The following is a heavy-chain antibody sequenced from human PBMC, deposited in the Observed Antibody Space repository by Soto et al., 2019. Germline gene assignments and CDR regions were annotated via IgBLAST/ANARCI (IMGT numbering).Heavy chain of an antibody. D-gene: IGHD6-19*01. Sequence: EVQLLESGGGLVQPGRSLRLSSAASGFTFISYAMNWGRQAPGKGLEWVSAMGGTGGRTYYADSVKCRFTITRDNSKNTLYLQMNSLRVENTPVSYCATAGFSSGWSPSYFDYWGQGTLVTVSS. CDR1: GFTFISYA. J-gene: IGHJ4*02. CDR3: ATAGFSSGWSPSYFDY. CDR2: MGGTGGRT. V-gene: IGHV3-23*01.